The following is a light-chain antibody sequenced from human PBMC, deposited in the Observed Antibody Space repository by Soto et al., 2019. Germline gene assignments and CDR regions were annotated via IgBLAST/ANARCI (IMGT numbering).Light chain of an antibody. CDR2: KAS. CDR3: QHYNSYPLT. Sequence: DIQMTQSPSILSASVGDRVTITCRASQSIGSWVAWYQQKPGRAPNLLIHKASHLESGVPSRFSGSGSGTEFTLTISSLQPGDFATYYCQHYNSYPLTFGQGTKVDIK. V-gene: IGKV1-5*03. J-gene: IGKJ1*01. CDR1: QSIGSW.